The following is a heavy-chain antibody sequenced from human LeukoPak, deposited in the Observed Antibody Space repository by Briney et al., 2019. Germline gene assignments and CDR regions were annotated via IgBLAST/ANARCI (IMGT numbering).Heavy chain of an antibody. CDR2: ISAYNGNT. V-gene: IGHV1-18*01. Sequence: GASVKVSCKASGDTFSSYGISWVRQAPGQGLEWMGWISAYNGNTNYAQKLQGRVTMTTDTSTSTAYMELRSLRSDDTAVYYCARERPAATNWFDPWGQGTLVTVSS. J-gene: IGHJ5*02. CDR1: GDTFSSYG. D-gene: IGHD2-2*01. CDR3: ARERPAATNWFDP.